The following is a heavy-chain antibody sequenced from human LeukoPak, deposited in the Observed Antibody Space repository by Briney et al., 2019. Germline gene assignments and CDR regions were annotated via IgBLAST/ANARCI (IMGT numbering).Heavy chain of an antibody. D-gene: IGHD3-9*01. CDR3: AKVSYYDILTGPVPGY. V-gene: IGHV3-23*01. J-gene: IGHJ4*02. CDR1: GFTFSSYA. Sequence: GGSLRLSCAAAGFTFSSYAMSWVRQAPGKGLEWVSAISGSGGSTYYADSVKGRFTISRDNSKNTPYLQMNSLRAEDTAVYYCAKVSYYDILTGPVPGYWGQGTLVTVSS. CDR2: ISGSGGST.